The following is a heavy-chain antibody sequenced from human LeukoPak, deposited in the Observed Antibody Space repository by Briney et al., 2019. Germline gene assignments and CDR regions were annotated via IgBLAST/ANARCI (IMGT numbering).Heavy chain of an antibody. CDR3: ARKVVGQKPPKNWFDP. Sequence: GASVKVSCKASGYTFTSYYMHWVRQASGQGLEWMGIINPSGGSTSYAQKFQGRVTMTRDMSTSTVYMELSSLRSEDTAVYYCARKVVGQKPPKNWFDPWGQGTLVTVSS. CDR1: GYTFTSYY. CDR2: INPSGGST. D-gene: IGHD2-15*01. J-gene: IGHJ5*02. V-gene: IGHV1-46*01.